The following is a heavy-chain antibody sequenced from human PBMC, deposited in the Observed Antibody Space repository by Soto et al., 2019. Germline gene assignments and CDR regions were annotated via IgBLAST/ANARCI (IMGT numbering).Heavy chain of an antibody. CDR3: ARDLLVVITGPHFADY. Sequence: ASVKVSCKASGYTFTSYGISGVRQAPGQGLEWMGWISAYNGNTNYAQKLQGRVTMTTDTSTSTAYMELRSLRSDDTAVYYCARDLLVVITGPHFADYWGQGTLVTVSS. V-gene: IGHV1-18*01. J-gene: IGHJ4*02. CDR2: ISAYNGNT. D-gene: IGHD3-22*01. CDR1: GYTFTSYG.